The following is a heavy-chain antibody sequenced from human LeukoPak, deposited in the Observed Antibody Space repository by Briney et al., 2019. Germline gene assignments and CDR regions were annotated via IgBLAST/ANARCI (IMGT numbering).Heavy chain of an antibody. CDR1: GFTFGDYA. D-gene: IGHD3-3*01. Sequence: GGSLRLSCTASGFTFGDYAMSWFRQAPGKGLEWVGFIRSKAYGGTTEYAASVKGRFTISRDDSKSIAYLQMNSLKTEDTAVYYCTRLADYDFWSGKTFIDYWGQGTLVTVSS. V-gene: IGHV3-49*03. CDR2: IRSKAYGGTT. J-gene: IGHJ4*02. CDR3: TRLADYDFWSGKTFIDY.